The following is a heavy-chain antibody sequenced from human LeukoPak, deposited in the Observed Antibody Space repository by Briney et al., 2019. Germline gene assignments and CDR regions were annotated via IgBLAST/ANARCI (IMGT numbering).Heavy chain of an antibody. D-gene: IGHD5-18*01. CDR3: ARHHRPQGPIQGKIDY. Sequence: SETLFLTCTVSGDSISSSSYYWGWIRQPPGKGLEWVGSIYYTGITHYNPSLKSRVTISVYTSKNKFSLRLSSVTAADTAVYYSARHHRPQGPIQGKIDYWGQGTLVTVSS. J-gene: IGHJ4*02. CDR2: IYYTGIT. V-gene: IGHV4-39*01. CDR1: GDSISSSSYY.